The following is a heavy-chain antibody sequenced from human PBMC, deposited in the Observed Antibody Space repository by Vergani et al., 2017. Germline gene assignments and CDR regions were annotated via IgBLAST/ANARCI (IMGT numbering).Heavy chain of an antibody. CDR3: TTFPHLRDFDWLPPF. Sequence: EVQLVESGGGLVKPGGSLRLSCAASGFTFSNAWMSWVRQAPGKGLEWVGRIKSKTDGGTTDYAAPVKGRFTISRDDSKNTLYLQMNSLKTEDTAVYYCTTFPHLRDFDWLPPFWGQGTLVTVSS. V-gene: IGHV3-15*01. J-gene: IGHJ4*02. CDR2: IKSKTDGGTT. CDR1: GFTFSNAW. D-gene: IGHD3-9*01.